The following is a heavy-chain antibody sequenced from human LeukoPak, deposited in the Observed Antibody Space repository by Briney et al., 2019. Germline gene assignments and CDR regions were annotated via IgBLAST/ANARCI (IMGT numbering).Heavy chain of an antibody. CDR3: ATRAVAAPY. D-gene: IGHD6-19*01. Sequence: PGGSLRLSCAASGFTVGNNHMNWVRQAPGKGLEWVSLIYSGGNTQYADSVKGRLIIFRDSSKNTLYLQMNSLRVEDTAVYYCATRAVAAPYWGQGTLVTVSS. V-gene: IGHV3-66*01. CDR2: IYSGGNT. CDR1: GFTVGNNH. J-gene: IGHJ4*02.